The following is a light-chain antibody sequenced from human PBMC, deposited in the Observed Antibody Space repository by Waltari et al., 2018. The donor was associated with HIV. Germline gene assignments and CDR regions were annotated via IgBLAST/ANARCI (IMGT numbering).Light chain of an antibody. J-gene: IGKJ2*01. CDR2: GAS. V-gene: IGKV1-39*01. CDR3: QQSYSTPNT. CDR1: QSITSY. Sequence: IQMTQSPYSLPASIGDRVTITCRASQSITSYLNRYQQKPGKAPKLLIYGASSLQSGVPSRFSGSGSGTDFTLTISSLQPEDFATYYCQQSYSTPNTFGQGTKLEIK.